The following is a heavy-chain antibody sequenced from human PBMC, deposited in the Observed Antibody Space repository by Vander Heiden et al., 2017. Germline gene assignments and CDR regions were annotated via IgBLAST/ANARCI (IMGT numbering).Heavy chain of an antibody. Sequence: EVQLLESGGGLLQPGSSLGLPCGGSGFLFDEHAMHWVRQAPGKGLEWVSGINWNSGKVVYADSVKGRFTISRDNAKNSLYLQMDSLRVEDTAFYYCARGRTAALSTTPDFWGQGTLVTVSS. J-gene: IGHJ4*02. CDR2: INWNSGKV. CDR1: GFLFDEHA. V-gene: IGHV3-9*01. CDR3: ARGRTAALSTTPDF. D-gene: IGHD2-15*01.